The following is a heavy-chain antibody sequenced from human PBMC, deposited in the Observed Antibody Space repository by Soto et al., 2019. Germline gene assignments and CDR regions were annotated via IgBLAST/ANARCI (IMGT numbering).Heavy chain of an antibody. D-gene: IGHD6-19*01. CDR3: ARSFTGYSSGPNWFDP. CDR2: IYYSGST. J-gene: IGHJ5*02. CDR1: GGSISSSSDY. V-gene: IGHV4-39*01. Sequence: SETLSLTCTVSGGSISSSSDYWGWIRQPPGKGLEWIGSIYYSGSTYYNPSLKSRVTISVDTSKNQFSLKLSSVTAADTAVYYCARSFTGYSSGPNWFDPWGQGTLVTVS.